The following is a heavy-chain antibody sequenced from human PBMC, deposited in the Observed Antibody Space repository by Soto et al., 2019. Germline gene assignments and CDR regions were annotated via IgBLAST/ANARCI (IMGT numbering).Heavy chain of an antibody. D-gene: IGHD3-3*01. CDR3: ARGGESRFLEWLRRDYYYGMDV. CDR1: GGSFSGYY. CDR2: INHSGST. J-gene: IGHJ6*02. V-gene: IGHV4-34*01. Sequence: QVQLQQWGAGLLKPSETLSLTCAVYGGSFSGYYWSWIRQPPGKGLEWIGEINHSGSTNYNPSLKSRVTISVDTSTNQFSLKLSSVTAADTAVYYCARGGESRFLEWLRRDYYYGMDVWGQGTTVTVSS.